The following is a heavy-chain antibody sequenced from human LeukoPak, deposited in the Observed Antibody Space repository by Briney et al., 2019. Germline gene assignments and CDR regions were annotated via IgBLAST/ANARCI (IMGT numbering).Heavy chain of an antibody. Sequence: GSLRLSCAASGFTFSSYSMNWVRQPPGKGLEWIGEIYHSGSTNYNPSLKSRVTISVDKSKNQFSLKLSSVTAADTAVYYCAMGPEAGPSTPFDYWGQGTLVTVSS. V-gene: IGHV4-4*02. CDR1: GFTFSSYSM. CDR2: IYHSGST. D-gene: IGHD2-2*01. CDR3: AMGPEAGPSTPFDY. J-gene: IGHJ4*02.